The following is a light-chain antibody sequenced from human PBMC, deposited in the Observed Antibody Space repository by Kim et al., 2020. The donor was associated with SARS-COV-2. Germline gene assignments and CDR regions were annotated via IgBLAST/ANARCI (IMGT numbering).Light chain of an antibody. CDR3: LQHSTYPIT. J-gene: IGKJ5*01. CDR2: GAS. V-gene: IGKV1-17*01. CDR1: QCIGND. Sequence: ASVGDRVTITCRARQCIGNDLGWYQQKPGRAPNRLIYGASNLQSGVPSRFSGSGSETEFTLTINSLQPEDFATYFCLQHSTYPITFGQGTRLEIK.